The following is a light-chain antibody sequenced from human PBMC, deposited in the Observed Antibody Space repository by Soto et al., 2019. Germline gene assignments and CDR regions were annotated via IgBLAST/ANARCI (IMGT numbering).Light chain of an antibody. V-gene: IGKV3-20*01. CDR1: QSVSSSY. CDR2: GAS. CDR3: QHFGNSLWT. Sequence: ELVLTQSPGTLSLSPGERATLSCRASQSVSSSYLAWYQQKPGQAPRLLIYGASSRATGIPDRFSGSGSGTDFTLTISGLEPEDFAVYYCQHFGNSLWTFGQGTKVDIK. J-gene: IGKJ1*01.